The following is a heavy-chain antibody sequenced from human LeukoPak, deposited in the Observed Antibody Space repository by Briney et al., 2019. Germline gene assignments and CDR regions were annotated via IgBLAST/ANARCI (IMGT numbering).Heavy chain of an antibody. Sequence: ASVKVSCKASGYTFTSYGISWVRQAPGQGLEWMGWISAYNGNTNYTQKLQGRVTMTTDTSTSTAYMELRSLRSDDTAVYYCAREFEVTPAFDIWGQGTMVTVSS. J-gene: IGHJ3*02. CDR1: GYTFTSYG. CDR3: AREFEVTPAFDI. CDR2: ISAYNGNT. V-gene: IGHV1-18*01. D-gene: IGHD5-18*01.